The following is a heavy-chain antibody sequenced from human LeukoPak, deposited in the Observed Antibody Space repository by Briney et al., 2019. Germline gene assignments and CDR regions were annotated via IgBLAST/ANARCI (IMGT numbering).Heavy chain of an antibody. CDR2: INSDGSST. V-gene: IGHV3-74*01. Sequence: GGSLRLSCAASGFTVGSNYMNWVRQAPGKGLVWVSRINSDGSSTSYADSVKGRFTISRDNAKNTLYLQMNSLRAEDTAVYYCAREKNWFDPWGQGTLVTVSS. CDR3: AREKNWFDP. J-gene: IGHJ5*02. CDR1: GFTVGSNY.